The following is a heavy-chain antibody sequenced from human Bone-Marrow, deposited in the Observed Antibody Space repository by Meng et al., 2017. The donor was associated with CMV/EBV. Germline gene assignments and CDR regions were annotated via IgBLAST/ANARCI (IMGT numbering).Heavy chain of an antibody. CDR2: IYSGGST. CDR3: ARTILRFWSGYYIICGFDP. D-gene: IGHD3-3*01. Sequence: GASLKISCAASGFTVSSNYMTWVRQAPGKGLEWASLIYSGGSTYYADSVRGRFTISRGTSENSVYLQMNTLRAEDTAVYYCARTILRFWSGYYIICGFDPWGQGTLVTVSS. CDR1: GFTVSSNY. V-gene: IGHV3-53*01. J-gene: IGHJ5*02.